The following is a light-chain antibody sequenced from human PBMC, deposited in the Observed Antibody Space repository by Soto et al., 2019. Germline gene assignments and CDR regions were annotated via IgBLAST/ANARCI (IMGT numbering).Light chain of an antibody. V-gene: IGLV2-14*01. CDR3: ISYTGSSTSYV. J-gene: IGLJ1*01. CDR1: SSDVGSYDH. CDR2: EVS. Sequence: LTQPASVSGSPGQSITISCSGTSSDVGSYDHVAWYQQFPGKTPKLMIYEVSNRPSGVSSRFSGSKSGNTASLTISGLQAEHEADYYCISYTGSSTSYVFGSGTKVTVL.